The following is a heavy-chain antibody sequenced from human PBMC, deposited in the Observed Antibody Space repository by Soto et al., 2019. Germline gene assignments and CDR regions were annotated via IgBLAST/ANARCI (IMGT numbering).Heavy chain of an antibody. J-gene: IGHJ5*02. CDR3: ARVVRTYYAHEWFDP. V-gene: IGHV4-4*02. D-gene: IGHD2-2*01. CDR2: IYHSGST. CDR1: GGSISSSNW. Sequence: QVQLQESGPGLVKPSGTLSLTCAVSGGSISSSNWWSWVRQPPGKGLEGIGEIYHSGSTNYNPSLKSPVTISVDKSKNQFSLKLSSVTAADTAVYYCARVVRTYYAHEWFDPWGQGTLVTVSS.